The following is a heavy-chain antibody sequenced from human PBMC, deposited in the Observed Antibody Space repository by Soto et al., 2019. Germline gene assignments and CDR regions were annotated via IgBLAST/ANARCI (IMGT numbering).Heavy chain of an antibody. CDR3: ARSSSWYWFDP. J-gene: IGHJ5*02. CDR1: GYTFTNYG. V-gene: IGHV1-46*01. CDR2: INPSGGST. Sequence: ASVKVSCKASGYTFTNYGISWVRQAPGQGLEWMGIINPSGGSTSYAQKFQGRVTMTRDTSTSTVYMELSSLRSEDTAVYYCARSSSWYWFDPWGQGTLVTVSS. D-gene: IGHD6-13*01.